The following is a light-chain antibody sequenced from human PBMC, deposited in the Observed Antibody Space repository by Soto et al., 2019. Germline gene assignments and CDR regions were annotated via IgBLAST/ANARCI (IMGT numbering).Light chain of an antibody. Sequence: EIVMTQSPVTLSVSPGERATLSCRASQSVSSNLAWFQQKPGQAPRLLIYGASTRAIGTPAKSSGSGSGTECTRTIGVLQSEDLAVYYCQQYNNWARTFGQGTKVEIK. V-gene: IGKV3-15*01. J-gene: IGKJ1*01. CDR2: GAS. CDR1: QSVSSN. CDR3: QQYNNWART.